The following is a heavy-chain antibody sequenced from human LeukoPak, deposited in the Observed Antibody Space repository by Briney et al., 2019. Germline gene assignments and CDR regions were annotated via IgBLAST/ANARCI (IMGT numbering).Heavy chain of an antibody. V-gene: IGHV1-46*01. Sequence: ASVKVSCKASGYTFTSYYLYWVRQAPGQGLEWMGLINPSGGSTRYAQKFQGRVTMTRDTSTSTVYMELSSLRSEDTAVYYCAREYYDILTGEPHYFDYWGQGTLVTVSS. CDR2: INPSGGST. D-gene: IGHD3-9*01. J-gene: IGHJ4*02. CDR3: AREYYDILTGEPHYFDY. CDR1: GYTFTSYY.